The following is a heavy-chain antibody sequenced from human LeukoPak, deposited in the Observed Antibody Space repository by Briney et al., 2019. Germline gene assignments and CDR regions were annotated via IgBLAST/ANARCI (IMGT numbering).Heavy chain of an antibody. V-gene: IGHV3-30*02. CDR2: IQDDESNK. J-gene: IGHJ6*03. CDR3: AKQMVERPHYSYMDV. CDR1: GFIFSSFG. Sequence: GGSLRLSCAASGFIFSSFGMHWVRQAPGKGLEWVAFIQDDESNKFYADSVKGRFTISRDNSKNTLFLQMNSLRPEDTALYYCAKQMVERPHYSYMDVWGKGTTVTASS. D-gene: IGHD2-15*01.